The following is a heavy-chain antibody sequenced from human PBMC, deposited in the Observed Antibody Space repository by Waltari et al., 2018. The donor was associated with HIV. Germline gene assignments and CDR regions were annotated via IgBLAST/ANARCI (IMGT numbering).Heavy chain of an antibody. J-gene: IGHJ6*02. V-gene: IGHV3-48*03. CDR2: ISSRGNTI. Sequence: EVQLVESGGGLVQPGGSLRPSCPASGFTFHNYELPWVSQAAGKGLEWVSYISSRGNTIQYADSVKGRFTISRDNAKNSLYLQMNSLRAEDTAVYYCARDLGGSGWYDYYYGMDVWGQGTTVTVSS. CDR1: GFTFHNYE. D-gene: IGHD6-19*01. CDR3: ARDLGGSGWYDYYYGMDV.